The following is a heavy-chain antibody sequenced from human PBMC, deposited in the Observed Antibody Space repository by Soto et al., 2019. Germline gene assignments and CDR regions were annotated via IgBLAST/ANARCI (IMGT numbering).Heavy chain of an antibody. J-gene: IGHJ4*02. CDR3: ATFYSAGWPRGYLDN. CDR2: IYVTGAV. Sequence: SETLSLTCIVSGAALNSGNYYWIWIRHVPGKGLEWIGHIYVTGAVDYNPSLRDRITISQDTSERQFSLNLRLVTAADTAVYYCATFYSAGWPRGYLDNWGQGTLVTVSS. V-gene: IGHV4-31*03. CDR1: GAALNSGNYY. D-gene: IGHD6-19*01.